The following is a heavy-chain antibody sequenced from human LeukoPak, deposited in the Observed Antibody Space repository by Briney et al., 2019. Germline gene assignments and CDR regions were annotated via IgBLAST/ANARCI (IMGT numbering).Heavy chain of an antibody. J-gene: IGHJ5*02. V-gene: IGHV4-34*01. D-gene: IGHD3-10*01. CDR2: INHSGST. CDR3: ARRGSGSYYVDWFDP. Sequence: SETLSLTCAVYGGSFSGYYWSWIRQPPGKGLEWIGEINHSGSTNYNPSLKSRVTISVETSKNQFSLKLSSVTAADTAVYYCARRGSGSYYVDWFDPWGQGILVTVSS. CDR1: GGSFSGYY.